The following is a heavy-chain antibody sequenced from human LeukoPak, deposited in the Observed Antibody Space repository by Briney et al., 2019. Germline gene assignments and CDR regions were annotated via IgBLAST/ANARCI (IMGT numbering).Heavy chain of an antibody. CDR2: ISLDGSRK. V-gene: IGHV3-33*05. J-gene: IGHJ5*01. Sequence: SGRSLRLSCAASGLTFTSHGFHWVRQAPGRGLEWSTFISLDGSRKSYADSVKGRFTFSRDDSKNTLYLEMNSLRAEDTATYYCARDRAVSWLDSWGLGTLVTVSS. CDR3: ARDRAVSWLDS. D-gene: IGHD3-10*01. CDR1: GLTFTSHG.